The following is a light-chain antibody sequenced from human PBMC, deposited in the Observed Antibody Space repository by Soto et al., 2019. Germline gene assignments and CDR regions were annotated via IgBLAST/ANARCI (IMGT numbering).Light chain of an antibody. CDR3: QHRSKWPLT. V-gene: IGKV3-11*01. J-gene: IGKJ4*01. CDR1: QSVSSN. Sequence: IVLTQSPATLSVSPGERATLSCRASQSVSSNLAWYQLKPFQSPRLLIYDASNRATGIPARFSGSGSGTDFTLTISSLEPEDFAVYYCQHRSKWPLTFGGGTKVDI. CDR2: DAS.